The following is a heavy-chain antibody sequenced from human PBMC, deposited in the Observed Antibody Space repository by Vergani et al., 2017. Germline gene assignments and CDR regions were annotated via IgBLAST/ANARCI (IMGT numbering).Heavy chain of an antibody. CDR3: ARGAGSFDY. D-gene: IGHD2-15*01. Sequence: QVQLVQSGAEVKKPGASVKVSCWASGYTFIEYDIDWVGQAAGQGLEWMGWMNPKSGNSGFAQKFQGRVTMTRDTSISTAYMELNSLTSEDTAVYYCARGAGSFDYWGQGTLVTVSS. CDR1: GYTFIEYD. CDR2: MNPKSGNS. J-gene: IGHJ4*02. V-gene: IGHV1-8*01.